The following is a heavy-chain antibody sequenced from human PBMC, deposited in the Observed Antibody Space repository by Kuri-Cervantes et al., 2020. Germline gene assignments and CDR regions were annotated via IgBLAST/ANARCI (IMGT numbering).Heavy chain of an antibody. D-gene: IGHD3-3*01. V-gene: IGHV3-23*01. CDR2: ITYGGGDFT. CDR1: GFTFNDYA. J-gene: IGHJ6*04. CDR3: AREFDFLDV. Sequence: GESLKISCAASGFTFNDYAMSWVRQAPGKGLEWVSTITYGGGDFTHYADSVRGRFTISRDNSKNTLYLQMSSLRGDDTALYYCAREFDFLDVWGKGTTVTVSS.